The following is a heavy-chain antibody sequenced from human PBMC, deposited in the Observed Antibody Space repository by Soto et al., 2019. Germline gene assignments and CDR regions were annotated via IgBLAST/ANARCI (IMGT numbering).Heavy chain of an antibody. D-gene: IGHD2-2*01. Sequence: PGGALRLSCAASGFTFSSYEMNWVRQAPGKGLEWVSYISSSGSTIYYADSVKGRFTISRDNAKNSLYLQMNSLRAEDTAVYYCAREIVGYCSSTSCSVIWGQGTLVTVSS. CDR1: GFTFSSYE. V-gene: IGHV3-48*03. CDR3: AREIVGYCSSTSCSVI. CDR2: ISSSGSTI. J-gene: IGHJ4*02.